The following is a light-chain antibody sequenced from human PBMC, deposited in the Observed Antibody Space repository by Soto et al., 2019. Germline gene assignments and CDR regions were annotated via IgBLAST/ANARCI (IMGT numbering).Light chain of an antibody. J-gene: IGKJ4*02. CDR2: GAC. Sequence: ILLTQSPGTLSFSPGERATLSCRASQSVTSNSLAWYQQKPGQAPRLLIYGACSRATGIPDRFSGSGSGTDFTLTISRLEPEDFAVYDCQRYGRSTLTFGRGTKVEIK. CDR1: QSVTSNS. V-gene: IGKV3-20*01. CDR3: QRYGRSTLT.